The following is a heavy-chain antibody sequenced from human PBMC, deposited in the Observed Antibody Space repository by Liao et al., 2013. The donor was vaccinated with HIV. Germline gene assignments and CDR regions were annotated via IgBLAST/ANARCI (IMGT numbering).Heavy chain of an antibody. Sequence: QVQLQESGPGLVKPSETLSLTCTFSGVSTSSYYWAWVRQTAGKGLEWIGRIYIRGSPSYNPSLTSRVSMSVDTSKNQFSLRLTSVTAADTAVYYCVLERVLWFGEFDFWGQGTLVTVSS. D-gene: IGHD3-10*01. CDR2: IYIRGSP. CDR1: GVSTSSYY. J-gene: IGHJ4*02. CDR3: VLERVLWFGEFDF. V-gene: IGHV4-4*07.